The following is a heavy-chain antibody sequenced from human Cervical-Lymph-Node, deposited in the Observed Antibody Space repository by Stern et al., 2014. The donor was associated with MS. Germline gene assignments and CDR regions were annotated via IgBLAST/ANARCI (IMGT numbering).Heavy chain of an antibody. V-gene: IGHV1-69*01. CDR3: ARHQAGIAAD. J-gene: IGHJ4*02. CDR2: TTPLFGTA. CDR1: GDTFSSLD. Sequence: VQLVESGAEVKKPGSSVKVSCKASGDTFSSLDIGWVRQAPGQVLEWLGGTTPLFGTANYAQNFQGRVTFSADDSTSTAYMELSSLRSEDTAVYYCARHQAGIAADWGQGTLVTVSS. D-gene: IGHD6-13*01.